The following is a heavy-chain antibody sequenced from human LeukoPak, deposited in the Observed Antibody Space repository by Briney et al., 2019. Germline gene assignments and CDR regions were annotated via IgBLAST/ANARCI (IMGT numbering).Heavy chain of an antibody. CDR1: GYTFTSFG. Sequence: ASVKVSCKASGYTFTSFGSSCVRQVPGQGLEWMGSISAYNGNTNYAQKLQGRDTMTTDTSTSTAYMELRSLRSDGTAVYYCARLRGGYSFGTFDYWGQGTLVTVSS. J-gene: IGHJ4*02. CDR2: ISAYNGNT. V-gene: IGHV1-18*01. CDR3: ARLRGGYSFGTFDY. D-gene: IGHD5-18*01.